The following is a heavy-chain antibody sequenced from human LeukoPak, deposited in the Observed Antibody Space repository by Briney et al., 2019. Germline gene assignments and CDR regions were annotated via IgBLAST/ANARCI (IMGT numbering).Heavy chain of an antibody. Sequence: SQTVSLTCAISGDSFSTYSATWTWLRQSPSRGLESMGRTYYRSKWNNDYAVSMKSRITINPDTSKNQFSLQLNSVTPEDTAVYYCARLVGASWFDSWGQGTLVTVSS. CDR3: ARLVGASWFDS. D-gene: IGHD1-26*01. V-gene: IGHV6-1*01. CDR2: TYYRSKWNN. CDR1: GDSFSTYSAT. J-gene: IGHJ5*01.